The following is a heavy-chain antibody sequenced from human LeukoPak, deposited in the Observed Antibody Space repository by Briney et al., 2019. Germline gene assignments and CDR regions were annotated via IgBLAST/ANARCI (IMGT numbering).Heavy chain of an antibody. V-gene: IGHV3-23*01. Sequence: GGSLRLSCAASGFTFSSYAMSWARQAPGKGLEWVSAISGSGGSTYYADSVKGRFTISRDNSKNTLYLQMNSLRAEDTAVYYCANQLLWFGESTGLFDYWGQGTLVTVSS. CDR1: GFTFSSYA. D-gene: IGHD3-10*01. CDR2: ISGSGGST. J-gene: IGHJ4*02. CDR3: ANQLLWFGESTGLFDY.